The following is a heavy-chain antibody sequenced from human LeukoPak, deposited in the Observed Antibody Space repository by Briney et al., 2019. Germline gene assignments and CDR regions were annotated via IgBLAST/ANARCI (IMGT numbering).Heavy chain of an antibody. Sequence: SETLSLTCTVSGASISSYYWSWIRQLPGKGLEWIGYIYYSGSTNYNPSLKSRVTISVDTSKNQFSLKLSSVTAADTAVYYCARQAVGTTPFDYWGQGTLVTVSS. CDR2: IYYSGST. CDR1: GASISSYY. J-gene: IGHJ4*02. D-gene: IGHD1/OR15-1a*01. CDR3: ARQAVGTTPFDY. V-gene: IGHV4-59*08.